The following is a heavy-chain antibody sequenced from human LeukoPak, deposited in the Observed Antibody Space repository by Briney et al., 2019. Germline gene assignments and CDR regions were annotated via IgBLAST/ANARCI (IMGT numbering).Heavy chain of an antibody. V-gene: IGHV1-18*01. J-gene: IGHJ4*02. CDR2: ISAYNGNT. D-gene: IGHD3-22*01. CDR3: AREEYYYDSSGYLVGIGGDY. Sequence: APVKVSCKASGYTFTSYGISWVRQAPGQGLEWMGWISAYNGNTNYAQKLQGRVTMTTDTSTSTAYMELRSLRSDDTAVYYCAREEYYYDSSGYLVGIGGDYWGQGTLVTVSS. CDR1: GYTFTSYG.